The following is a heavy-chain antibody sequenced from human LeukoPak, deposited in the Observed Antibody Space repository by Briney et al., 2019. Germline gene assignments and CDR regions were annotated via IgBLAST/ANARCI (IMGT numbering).Heavy chain of an antibody. Sequence: PSETLSLTCTVSGGSISGYFWTWIRQPPGKGLEWIGEIYHSGSTNYNPSLKSRVTISVDKSKNQFSLKLSSVTAADTAVYYCARDRREYAFDIWGQGTMVTVSS. D-gene: IGHD3-10*01. J-gene: IGHJ3*02. CDR1: GGSISGYF. V-gene: IGHV4-59*12. CDR3: ARDRREYAFDI. CDR2: IYHSGST.